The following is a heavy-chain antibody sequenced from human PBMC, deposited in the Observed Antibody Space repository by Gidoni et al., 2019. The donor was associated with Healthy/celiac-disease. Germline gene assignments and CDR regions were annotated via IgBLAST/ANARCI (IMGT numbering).Heavy chain of an antibody. CDR2: ISYDGSNK. CDR1: GFTFSSYG. CDR3: ATIVGATKSSLGY. V-gene: IGHV3-30*03. Sequence: QVQLVESGGGVVQPGRSLRLSCAASGFTFSSYGMHWVRQAPGKGLEWVAVISYDGSNKYYADSVKGRFTISRDNSKNTLYLQMNSLRAEDTAVYYCATIVGATKSSLGYWGQGTLVTVSS. D-gene: IGHD1-26*01. J-gene: IGHJ4*02.